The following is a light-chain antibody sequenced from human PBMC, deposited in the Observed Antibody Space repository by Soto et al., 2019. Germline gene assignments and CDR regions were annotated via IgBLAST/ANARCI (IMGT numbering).Light chain of an antibody. CDR3: SSHTTSSALQV. CDR2: GVS. V-gene: IGLV2-14*01. CDR1: SSDVGGYKY. Sequence: QSVLTQPASVSGSPGQSITVSCTGTSSDVGGYKYVSWYQHHPGRAPKLMLYGVSNRPSGVSNRFSGSKSGNTASLTISGLQAEDEADYYCSSHTTSSALQVFGTGTKVTVL. J-gene: IGLJ1*01.